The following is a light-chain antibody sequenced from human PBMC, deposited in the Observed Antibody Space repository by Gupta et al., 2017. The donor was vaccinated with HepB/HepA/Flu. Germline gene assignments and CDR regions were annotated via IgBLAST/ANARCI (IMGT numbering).Light chain of an antibody. Sequence: DIVMTPSPDSLAVSLVESATINCKSSQSVLSSSNIKNCLAWYQQKPGQPPKLLIYGASTRESGVPDRFSGSGSGTDFTLIISSLQAEDLAVYFCQQYYNSPIAFGPGTKVDLK. V-gene: IGKV4-1*01. CDR1: QSVLSSSNIKNC. J-gene: IGKJ3*01. CDR3: QQYYNSPIA. CDR2: GAS.